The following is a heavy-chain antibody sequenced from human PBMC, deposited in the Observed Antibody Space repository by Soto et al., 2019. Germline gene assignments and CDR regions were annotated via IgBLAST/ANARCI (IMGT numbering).Heavy chain of an antibody. CDR3: ARSPTYYDFWSGYSPARWFDS. CDR1: GFTFSSYW. Sequence: LRLSCAASGFTFSSYWMSWVRQAPGKGLEWVANIKQDGSEKYYVDSVKGRFTISRDNAKNSLYLQMNSLRAEDTAVYYCARSPTYYDFWSGYSPARWFDSWGQGTLVTVSS. J-gene: IGHJ5*01. CDR2: IKQDGSEK. D-gene: IGHD3-3*01. V-gene: IGHV3-7*01.